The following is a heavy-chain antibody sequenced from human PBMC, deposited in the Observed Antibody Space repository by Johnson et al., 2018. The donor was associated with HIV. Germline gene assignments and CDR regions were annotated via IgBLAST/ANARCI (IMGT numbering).Heavy chain of an antibody. V-gene: IGHV3-23*04. CDR3: ANSLLFDAFNI. CDR2: ISGGEDDT. J-gene: IGHJ3*02. Sequence: VQLVESGGGLVQPGRSLRLSCTASGFTFGDYAMSWVRQAPGKGLEWVSFISGGEDDTYYADSVKGRFTISRDNSKNTFYLQMNSLRVEDTAIYYCANSLLFDAFNIWGQGTMVTVSS. CDR1: GFTFGDYA.